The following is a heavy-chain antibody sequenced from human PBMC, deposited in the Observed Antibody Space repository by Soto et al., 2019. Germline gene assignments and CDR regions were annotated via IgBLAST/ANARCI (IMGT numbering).Heavy chain of an antibody. V-gene: IGHV4-39*01. D-gene: IGHD3-10*01. J-gene: IGHJ4*02. Sequence: PSETLSLTCNVSGGSISTSRSYWAWIRQPPGKGLEWLANIFYSGSTYYNPSLASRVTVSVDTSKNEFSLKLRSVTAADTAVYYCARIRGYSYGGYYGSGSYITRRGLAGYWGQGTRVTVSS. CDR1: GGSISTSRSY. CDR3: ARIRGYSYGGYYGSGSYITRRGLAGY. CDR2: IFYSGST.